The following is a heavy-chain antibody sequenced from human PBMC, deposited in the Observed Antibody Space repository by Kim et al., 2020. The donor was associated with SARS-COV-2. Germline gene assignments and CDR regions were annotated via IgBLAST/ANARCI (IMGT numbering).Heavy chain of an antibody. J-gene: IGHJ4*02. V-gene: IGHV3-11*01. Sequence: YDADPVNGPFTISRDNAKNSLYLQMNSLRAEDTAVYYCARGSRARGFDYWGQGTLVTVSS. CDR3: ARGSRARGFDY. D-gene: IGHD6-6*01.